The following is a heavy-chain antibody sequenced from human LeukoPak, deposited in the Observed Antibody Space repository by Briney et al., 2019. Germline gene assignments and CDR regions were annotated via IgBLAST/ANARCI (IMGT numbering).Heavy chain of an antibody. CDR2: IYYRGST. CDR3: ARFKGDGSGYYYDD. J-gene: IGHJ4*02. CDR1: GGSISSSCYY. D-gene: IGHD3-22*01. V-gene: IGHV4-39*01. Sequence: PSETLSLTCTVSGGSISSSCYYWGWIRQPPGKGLEWIASIYYRGSTYDNPSLKSRVTISVDTSMNQFSLKLNSVTAADTAVYYCARFKGDGSGYYYDDWGQRTLVTVCS.